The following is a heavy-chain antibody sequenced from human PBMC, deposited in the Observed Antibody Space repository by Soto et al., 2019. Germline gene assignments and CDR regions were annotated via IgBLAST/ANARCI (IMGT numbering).Heavy chain of an antibody. D-gene: IGHD2-15*01. CDR3: ARIIVVGSVDV. J-gene: IGHJ6*02. CDR1: GFTFSSYA. CDR2: ISYDGSNK. V-gene: IGHV3-30-3*01. Sequence: PGGSLRLSCAASGFTFSSYAMHWVRQAPGKGLEWVAVISYDGSNKYYADSVKGRFTISRDNSKNTLYLQMNSLRAEDTAVYYCARIIVVGSVDVRGQGTTVTVSS.